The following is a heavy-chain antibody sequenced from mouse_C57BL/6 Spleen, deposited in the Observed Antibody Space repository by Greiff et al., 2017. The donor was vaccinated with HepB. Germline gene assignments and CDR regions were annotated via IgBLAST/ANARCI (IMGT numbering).Heavy chain of an antibody. V-gene: IGHV1-82*01. CDR3: AREGQTVHFDY. CDR1: GYAFSSSW. J-gene: IGHJ2*01. CDR2: IYPGDGDT. D-gene: IGHD4-1*01. Sequence: VQLQESGPELVKPGASVKISCKASGYAFSSSWMNWVKQRPGKGLEWIGRIYPGDGDTNYNGKFKGKATLTADKSSSTAYMQLSSLTSEDSAVYFCAREGQTVHFDYWGQGTTLTVSS.